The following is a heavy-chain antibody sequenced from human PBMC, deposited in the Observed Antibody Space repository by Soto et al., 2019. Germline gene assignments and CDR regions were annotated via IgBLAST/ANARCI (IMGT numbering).Heavy chain of an antibody. CDR3: ALLTYYYDSSGYYSPAEYFQH. CDR1: GFSLSTSGVG. V-gene: IGHV2-5*02. Sequence: QITLKESGPTLVKPTQTLTLTCTFSGFSLSTSGVGVGWIRQPPGKALEWLALIYWDDDKRYSPSLKSRRTISTDTSKNQMVRTITNMDPVETATYYCALLTYYYDSSGYYSPAEYFQHWGQGTLVTVSS. J-gene: IGHJ1*01. D-gene: IGHD3-22*01. CDR2: IYWDDDK.